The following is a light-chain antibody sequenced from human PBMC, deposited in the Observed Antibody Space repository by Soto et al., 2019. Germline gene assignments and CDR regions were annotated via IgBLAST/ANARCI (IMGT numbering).Light chain of an antibody. J-gene: IGKJ4*01. V-gene: IGKV1-33*01. CDR3: QHYDHLPPLS. Sequence: DIQMTQSPSSLSASVGDGVTITCQASQDIRNYLNWYQQKPGKAPNLLIYDASNLRAGVPSRFSGSGSGTEFTFTISSLQPEDIATYYCQHYDHLPPLSFGGGTKVEIK. CDR1: QDIRNY. CDR2: DAS.